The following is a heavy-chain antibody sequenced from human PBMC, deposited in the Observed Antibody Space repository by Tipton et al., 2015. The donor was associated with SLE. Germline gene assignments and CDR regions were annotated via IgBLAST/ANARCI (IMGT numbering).Heavy chain of an antibody. D-gene: IGHD6-13*01. CDR1: GGSISSHY. Sequence: TLSLTCTVSGGSISSHYWSWIRQPPGKGLVWIGYVYYIGSTNYNPSLKSRVPISLHTSNNQLSLKLSSQTAADTAAYYCARAPRRQPFDYWGQGTLVTVSS. V-gene: IGHV4-59*11. CDR2: VYYIGST. CDR3: ARAPRRQPFDY. J-gene: IGHJ4*02.